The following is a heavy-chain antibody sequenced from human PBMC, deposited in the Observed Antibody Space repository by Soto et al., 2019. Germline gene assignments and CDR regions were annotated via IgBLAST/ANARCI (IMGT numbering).Heavy chain of an antibody. J-gene: IGHJ4*02. Sequence: EVQLLESGGGLVQPGGSLRLSCAASGFTISSYARSWVRQAPGKGLEWVSTISGSGGSTYYADSVKGRFTISRDNSKNTLYLHMNSLRADDTAVYYCAKATYCSGGSCYPYYFDYWGQGTLVTVSS. CDR2: ISGSGGST. V-gene: IGHV3-23*01. CDR1: GFTISSYA. CDR3: AKATYCSGGSCYPYYFDY. D-gene: IGHD2-15*01.